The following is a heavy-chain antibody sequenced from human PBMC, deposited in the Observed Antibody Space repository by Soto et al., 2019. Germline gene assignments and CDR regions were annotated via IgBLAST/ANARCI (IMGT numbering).Heavy chain of an antibody. CDR2: IDPSDSYT. CDR1: GYSFTSYW. D-gene: IGHD6-6*01. Sequence: GESLKISCKGSGYSFTSYWISWVRQMPGKGLEWMGRIDPSDSYTNYSPSFQGHVTISADKSISTAYLQWSSLKASDTAMYYCARHSAARPSYGLLFYPWGQGTLVTVSS. CDR3: ARHSAARPSYGLLFYP. V-gene: IGHV5-10-1*01. J-gene: IGHJ5*02.